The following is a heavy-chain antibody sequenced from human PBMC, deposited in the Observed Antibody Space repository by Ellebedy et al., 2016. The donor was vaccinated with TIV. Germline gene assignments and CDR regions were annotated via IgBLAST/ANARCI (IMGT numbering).Heavy chain of an antibody. CDR3: ARYVVVTHLNRDYYYGMDV. CDR2: INSDGSST. CDR1: GFTFSSYW. V-gene: IGHV3-74*01. J-gene: IGHJ6*02. D-gene: IGHD4-23*01. Sequence: HTGGSLRLSXAASGFTFSSYWMHWVRQAPGKGLVWVSRINSDGSSTSYADSVKGRFTISRDNAKNTLYLQMNSLRAEDTAVYYCARYVVVTHLNRDYYYGMDVWGQGTTVTVSS.